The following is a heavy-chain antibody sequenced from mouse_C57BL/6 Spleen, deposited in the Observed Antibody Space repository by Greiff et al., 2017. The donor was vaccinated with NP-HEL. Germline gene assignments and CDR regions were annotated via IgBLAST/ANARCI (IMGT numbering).Heavy chain of an antibody. Sequence: QVQLQQSGAELVRPGTSVKLSCKASGYTFTSYWMHWVKQRPGQGLEWIGVIDPSDSYTNYNQKFKGKATLTVDTSSSTAYMQLSSLTSEDSAVYYCAGYDGSSYVPDYWGQGTSVTVAS. CDR3: AGYDGSSYVPDY. CDR1: GYTFTSYW. D-gene: IGHD1-1*01. CDR2: IDPSDSYT. V-gene: IGHV1-59*01. J-gene: IGHJ4*01.